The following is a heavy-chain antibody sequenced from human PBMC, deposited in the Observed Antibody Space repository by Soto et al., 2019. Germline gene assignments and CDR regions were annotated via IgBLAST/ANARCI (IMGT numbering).Heavy chain of an antibody. Sequence: PSETLSLTCTVSGGSVNSGTSYWAWLRQSPGKSLEWIGLISYGGTTFYSVSLNSRGTLSVDSSKNQFSLKLSSVTAADTAIYYCGRLKQEDFNRNRDWFDPWGQGILVTVSS. V-gene: IGHV4-39*01. CDR1: GGSVNSGTSY. CDR2: ISYGGTT. CDR3: GRLKQEDFNRNRDWFDP. J-gene: IGHJ5*02.